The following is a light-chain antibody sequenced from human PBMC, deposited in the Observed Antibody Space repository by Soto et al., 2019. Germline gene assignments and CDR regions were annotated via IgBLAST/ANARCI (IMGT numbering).Light chain of an antibody. CDR2: GAS. CDR1: QSVSSSY. CDR3: QQYDSSPKT. J-gene: IGKJ1*01. Sequence: EIVLTQSPGTLSLSPGERATLSCRASQSVSSSYLAWYQQKPGQALRLLIYGASSRATGIPDRFSGSGSGTDFTLTISRLEPEDFAVYYCQQYDSSPKTFGQGTKV. V-gene: IGKV3-20*01.